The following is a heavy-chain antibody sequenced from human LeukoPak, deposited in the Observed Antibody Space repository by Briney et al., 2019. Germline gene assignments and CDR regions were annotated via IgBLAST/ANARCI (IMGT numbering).Heavy chain of an antibody. Sequence: GGSLRLSCAASGFTFSSYAMHWVRQAPGNGLEWVAVISYDGSNKYYADSVKGRFTISRDNSKNTLYLQMNSLRAEDTAVYYCARDTVAVAPGNSFDYWGQGTLVTVSS. CDR1: GFTFSSYA. CDR2: ISYDGSNK. V-gene: IGHV3-30-3*01. J-gene: IGHJ4*02. CDR3: ARDTVAVAPGNSFDY. D-gene: IGHD6-19*01.